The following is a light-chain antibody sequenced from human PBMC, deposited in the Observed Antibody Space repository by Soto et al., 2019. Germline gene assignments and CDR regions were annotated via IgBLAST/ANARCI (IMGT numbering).Light chain of an antibody. J-gene: IGKJ5*01. CDR2: AAS. CDR3: QQSYSTPVT. CDR1: QSINSY. Sequence: DLQMTQSPSSLSASVGDRVTITCRASQSINSYLNWYQQKPGKAPKLLIHAASSLQSGVPSRFSGGGSGTDFTLTISSLQPEDFATYYCQQSYSTPVTFGQGTRLEIK. V-gene: IGKV1-39*01.